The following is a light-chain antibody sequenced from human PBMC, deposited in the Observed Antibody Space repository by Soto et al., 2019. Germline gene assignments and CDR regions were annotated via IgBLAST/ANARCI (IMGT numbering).Light chain of an antibody. CDR2: KAS. V-gene: IGKV1-5*03. J-gene: IGKJ1*01. Sequence: DIQMTQSPSTLSASVGDRVTVTCRASQSIDKWLAWYQQKPGKAPKLLMYKASLLQSGIPSRFSGSGSGTEFTLTISSLQSDDVASYYCQQYSTYPWTFGQGTKVEV. CDR1: QSIDKW. CDR3: QQYSTYPWT.